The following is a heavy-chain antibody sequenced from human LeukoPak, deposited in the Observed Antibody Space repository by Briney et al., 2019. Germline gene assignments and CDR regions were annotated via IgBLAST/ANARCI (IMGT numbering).Heavy chain of an antibody. CDR2: IYYSGST. CDR1: GGSISSGGYY. CDR3: ARGVLLGRGIDY. V-gene: IGHV4-31*03. D-gene: IGHD2-15*01. J-gene: IGHJ4*02. Sequence: SETLSLTCTVSGGSISSGGYYWSWIRQQPGKGLEWIGYIYYSGSTYYNPSLESRVTISVDTSKNQFSLKLSSVTAADTAVYYCARGVLLGRGIDYWGQGTLVTVSS.